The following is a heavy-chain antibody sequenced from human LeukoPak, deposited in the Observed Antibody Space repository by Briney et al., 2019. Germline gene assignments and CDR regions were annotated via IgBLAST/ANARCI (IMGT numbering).Heavy chain of an antibody. CDR1: GFTFSSYW. CDR3: ARDRSSSWYWFDP. V-gene: IGHV3-74*01. CDR2: INSDGSST. Sequence: PGGSLRLSCAASGFTFSSYWMHWVRQAPGKGLMWVSRINSDGSSTNYADSVKGRFTISRDNAKNTLYLQMNSLRAEDTAVYYCARDRSSSWYWFDPWGQGTLVTVSS. D-gene: IGHD6-13*01. J-gene: IGHJ5*02.